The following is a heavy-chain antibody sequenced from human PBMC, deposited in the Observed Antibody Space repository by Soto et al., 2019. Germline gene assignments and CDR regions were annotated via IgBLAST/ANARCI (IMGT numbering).Heavy chain of an antibody. V-gene: IGHV4-30-4*01. D-gene: IGHD3-10*01. Sequence: QVQLQESGPRLVKPSQTLSLTCTVSGDSIGSGDYYWTWIRQPPGKGLEWIGYIYYIGTTFYNPSLESRGTISVDTSKNQFSLRVTSVTAADTAVYDWARGSTYYGFVTWGQGTRITVSS. CDR3: ARGSTYYGFVT. CDR2: IYYIGTT. CDR1: GDSIGSGDYY. J-gene: IGHJ5*02.